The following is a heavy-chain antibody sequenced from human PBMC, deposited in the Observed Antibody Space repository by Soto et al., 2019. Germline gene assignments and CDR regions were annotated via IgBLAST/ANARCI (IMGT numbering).Heavy chain of an antibody. CDR2: ISAYNGNT. CDR1: GYTFTSYG. CDR3: ARAARYYDFWIVYYSQEHAFVI. Sequence: ASVKVSCKASGYTFTSYGISWVRQAPGQGLEWMGWISAYNGNTNYAQKLQGRVTMTTDTSTSTAYMELRSLRSDDTAVYYCARAARYYDFWIVYYSQEHAFVICCKGTMGTVSS. V-gene: IGHV1-18*01. D-gene: IGHD3-3*01. J-gene: IGHJ3*02.